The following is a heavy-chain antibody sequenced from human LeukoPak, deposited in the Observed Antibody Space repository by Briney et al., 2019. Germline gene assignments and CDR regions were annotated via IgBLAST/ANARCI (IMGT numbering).Heavy chain of an antibody. D-gene: IGHD2-21*02. CDR2: IYYSGST. CDR1: GGSISSYY. J-gene: IGHJ6*03. CDR3: ARAHAVAANSSMAA. V-gene: IGHV4-59*12. Sequence: SETLSLTCTVSGGSISSYYWSWIRQPPGKGLEWIGYIYYSGSTNYNPSLKSRVTISVDTSKNQFSLKLSSVTAADTAVYYCARAHAVAANSSMAAWGKGPTVTVSS.